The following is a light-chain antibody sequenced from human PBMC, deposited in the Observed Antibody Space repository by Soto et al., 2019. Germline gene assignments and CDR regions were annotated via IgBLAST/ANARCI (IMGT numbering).Light chain of an antibody. Sequence: QSALTQPASASGPPGQWVTISCSGSSSNIGSYYVYWYQQLPGATANLLIYSNNQRPSGGPDRCSGSTSGTSASLAISGRRSEDEADYYCSAWDASLSGYVFGTGTKLTVL. V-gene: IGLV1-47*02. CDR3: SAWDASLSGYV. CDR1: SSNIGSYY. CDR2: SNN. J-gene: IGLJ1*01.